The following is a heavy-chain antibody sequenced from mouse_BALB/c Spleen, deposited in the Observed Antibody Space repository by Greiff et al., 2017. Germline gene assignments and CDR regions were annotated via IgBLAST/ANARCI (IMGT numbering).Heavy chain of an antibody. CDR2: ISDGGSYT. J-gene: IGHJ3*01. CDR1: GFTFSDYY. D-gene: IGHD2-3*01. V-gene: IGHV5-4*02. CDR3: ARDTPDGYSFAY. Sequence: EVMLVESGGGLVKPGGSLKLSCAASGFTFSDYYMYWVRQTPEKRLEWVATISDGGSYTYYPDSVKGRFTISRDNAKNNLYLQMSSLKSEDTAMDYCARDTPDGYSFAYWGQGTLVTVSA.